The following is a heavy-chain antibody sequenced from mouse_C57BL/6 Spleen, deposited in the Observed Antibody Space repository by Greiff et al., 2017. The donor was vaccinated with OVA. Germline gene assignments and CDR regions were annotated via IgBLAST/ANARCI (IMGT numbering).Heavy chain of an antibody. CDR1: GYTFTDYY. D-gene: IGHD1-1*01. Sequence: VQLQQSGPELVKPGASVKISCKASGYTFTDYYMNWVKQSHGKSLEWIGDINPNNGGTSYNQKFKGKATLTVDKSSSTAYMELRSLTSEDSAVYYCARTPSYYGSSYDFDYWGQGTTLTVSS. CDR2: INPNNGGT. J-gene: IGHJ2*01. CDR3: ARTPSYYGSSYDFDY. V-gene: IGHV1-26*01.